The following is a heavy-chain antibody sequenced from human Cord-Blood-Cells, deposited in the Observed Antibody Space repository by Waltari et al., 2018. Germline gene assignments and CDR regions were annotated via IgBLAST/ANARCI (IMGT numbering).Heavy chain of an antibody. CDR2: MNPNSGNT. Sequence: QVQLVQSGAEVKKPGASVKVSCKASGYTFTSYDINWVRQATGQGLEWMGWMNPNSGNTDYAQNFQGRVTMTRNTSISTAYMELSSLRSEDTAVYYCARVLGIDWYFDLWGRGTLVTVSS. J-gene: IGHJ2*01. CDR3: ARVLGIDWYFDL. CDR1: GYTFTSYD. V-gene: IGHV1-8*01. D-gene: IGHD7-27*01.